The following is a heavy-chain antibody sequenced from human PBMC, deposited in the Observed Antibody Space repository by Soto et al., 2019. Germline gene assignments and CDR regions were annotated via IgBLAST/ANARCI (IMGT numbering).Heavy chain of an antibody. J-gene: IGHJ1*01. CDR1: GGSISSGGHY. Sequence: QVQLQESGPGLVKASQTLSLTCNVSGGSISSGGHYWTWIRQHPGKGLEWIGNIHHSGSTFYNPSLKSRVSISVDTSKNQFSLKLSSVTAADTAVYFCGRGVLSWGQGTLVTVSS. CDR3: GRGVLS. V-gene: IGHV4-31*03. D-gene: IGHD3-10*01. CDR2: IHHSGST.